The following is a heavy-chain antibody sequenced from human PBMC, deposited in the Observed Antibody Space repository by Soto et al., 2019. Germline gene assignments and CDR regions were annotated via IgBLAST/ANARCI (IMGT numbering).Heavy chain of an antibody. J-gene: IGHJ4*02. CDR2: INAGNGNT. D-gene: IGHD3-10*01. CDR3: ARARTLWFGELSIPLGY. Sequence: ASVKVTCKDSGYTFTSYAMQWVRQAPGQRLEWMGWINAGNGNTKYSQKFQGRVTITRDTSASTAYMELSSLRSEDTAVYYCARARTLWFGELSIPLGYWGQGTLVTVSS. CDR1: GYTFTSYA. V-gene: IGHV1-3*01.